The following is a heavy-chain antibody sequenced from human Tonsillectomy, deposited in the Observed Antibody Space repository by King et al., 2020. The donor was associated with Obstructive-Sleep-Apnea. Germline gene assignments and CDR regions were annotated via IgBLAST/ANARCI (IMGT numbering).Heavy chain of an antibody. CDR3: ARSLWYYYDSSGYDAFDI. V-gene: IGHV3-21*01. CDR1: GFTFNSYS. CDR2: ISSSSSYI. D-gene: IGHD3-22*01. Sequence: VQLVESGGGLVKPGESLRVSCEASGFTFNSYSMNWVRQAPGKGLEWVSSISSSSSYIYYADSVKGRFTISRDNGNNSLYLQMNSLRAEDTAVYYCARSLWYYYDSSGYDAFDIWGQGTKVTVSS. J-gene: IGHJ3*02.